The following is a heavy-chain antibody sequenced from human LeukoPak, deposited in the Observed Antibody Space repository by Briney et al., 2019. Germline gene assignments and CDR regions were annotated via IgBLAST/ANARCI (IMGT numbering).Heavy chain of an antibody. D-gene: IGHD3-10*01. CDR1: GGSFSGYY. J-gene: IGHJ4*02. Sequence: SETLSLTCAVYGGSFSGYYWSWIRQPLGKGLQWIGEINHSGSTNYNPSLKSRVTISVDTSKNQFSLKLSSVTAADTAVYYCARGRIYGSGSYYKFWGQGTLVTVSS. V-gene: IGHV4-34*01. CDR2: INHSGST. CDR3: ARGRIYGSGSYYKF.